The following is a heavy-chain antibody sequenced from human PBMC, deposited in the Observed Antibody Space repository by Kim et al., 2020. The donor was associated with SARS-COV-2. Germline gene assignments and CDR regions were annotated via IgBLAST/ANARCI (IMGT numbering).Heavy chain of an antibody. V-gene: IGHV3-30*04. CDR3: ARAQIHRRVVPAAMTGNP. CDR2: ISYDGSNK. D-gene: IGHD2-2*01. CDR1: GFTFSSYA. Sequence: GGSLRLSCAASGFTFSSYAMHWVRQAPGKGLEWVAVISYDGSNKYYADSVKGRFTISRDNSKNTLYLQMNSLRAEDTAVYYCARAQIHRRVVPAAMTGNPWGQGTLVTVSS. J-gene: IGHJ5*02.